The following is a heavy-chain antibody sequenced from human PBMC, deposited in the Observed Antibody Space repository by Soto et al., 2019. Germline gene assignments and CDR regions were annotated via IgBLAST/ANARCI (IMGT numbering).Heavy chain of an antibody. CDR2: INPNTGGT. Sequence: QVLLVQSGAEVKRPGTSVKVSCKASGYIFTSYYVHWVRQVPGQGLEWMGWINPNTGGTNYAQRFEGRVTMTQDTSISTAYMELSRLTSGDTAIFFCARVRPRREIDPWGKGTLVTVSS. V-gene: IGHV1-2*02. CDR3: ARVRPRREIDP. J-gene: IGHJ5*02. CDR1: GYIFTSYY. D-gene: IGHD1-26*01.